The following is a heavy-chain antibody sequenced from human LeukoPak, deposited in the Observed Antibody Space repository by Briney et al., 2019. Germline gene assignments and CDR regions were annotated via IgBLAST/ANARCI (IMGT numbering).Heavy chain of an antibody. J-gene: IGHJ3*02. Sequence: SETLSLTCTVSGGSVTTYYWSWIRQPPGKGLEWIVYMLHSGSSSYNPSLKSRVNISVDPSKNQYSLKLSSVTAADTAVYYCARHSGSSGGAFDIWGQGTMVTVSS. CDR2: MLHSGSS. CDR3: ARHSGSSGGAFDI. CDR1: GGSVTTYY. V-gene: IGHV4-59*08. D-gene: IGHD6-19*01.